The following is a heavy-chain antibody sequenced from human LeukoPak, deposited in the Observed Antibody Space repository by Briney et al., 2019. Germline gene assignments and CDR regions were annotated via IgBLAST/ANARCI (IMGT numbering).Heavy chain of an antibody. CDR3: AKDHYDSSGYLDY. J-gene: IGHJ4*02. CDR2: ISSSSSTI. Sequence: PGGSLRLSCAASGFTFSSYSMNWVRQAPGKGLEWVSYISSSSSTIYYADSVKGRFTISRDNSKNTLYLQMNSLRAEDTAVYYCAKDHYDSSGYLDYWGQGTLVTVSS. V-gene: IGHV3-48*01. CDR1: GFTFSSYS. D-gene: IGHD3-22*01.